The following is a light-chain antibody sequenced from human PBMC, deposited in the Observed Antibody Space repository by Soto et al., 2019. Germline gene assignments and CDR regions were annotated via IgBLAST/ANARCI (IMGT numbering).Light chain of an antibody. Sequence: SYELPQPPSVSVSPGQTASITCSGDKLGDKYACWYHQKPGQSPVLVIYQNTKRPSGIPERFSGSNSGKTATLTISGTQAMDEADYYCQAWDGSTVVFGGGTKLTVL. V-gene: IGLV3-1*01. CDR2: QNT. CDR3: QAWDGSTVV. CDR1: KLGDKY. J-gene: IGLJ2*01.